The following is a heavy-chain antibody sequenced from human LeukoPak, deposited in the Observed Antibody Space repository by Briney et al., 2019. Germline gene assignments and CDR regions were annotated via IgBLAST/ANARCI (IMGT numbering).Heavy chain of an antibody. V-gene: IGHV4-61*02. J-gene: IGHJ5*02. D-gene: IGHD6-13*01. CDR3: ARDYSLIDP. CDR2: IYTSGST. Sequence: PSQTLSLTCTVSGGSISSGNYYWSWIRQPAGKGLEWIGRIYTSGSTNYNPSLKSRVTMSVDTSKNQFSLKLSSVTAADTAVYYCARDYSLIDPWGQGTLVTVSS. CDR1: GGSISSGNYY.